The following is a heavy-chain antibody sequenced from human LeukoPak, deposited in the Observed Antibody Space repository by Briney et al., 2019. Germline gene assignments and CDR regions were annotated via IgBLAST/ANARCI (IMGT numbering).Heavy chain of an antibody. CDR3: ARLPYDWNYWFDP. D-gene: IGHD1-7*01. CDR2: IYHTGNT. V-gene: IGHV4-38-2*01. J-gene: IGHJ5*02. Sequence: SETLSLTCAVSGYSISSGYYWGWIRQPPGKGLEWIGSIYHTGNTYYNPSLKSPVAMSVDTSKNQFSLKLSPVTAADTAVYYCARLPYDWNYWFDPWGQGTRVTVSS. CDR1: GYSISSGYY.